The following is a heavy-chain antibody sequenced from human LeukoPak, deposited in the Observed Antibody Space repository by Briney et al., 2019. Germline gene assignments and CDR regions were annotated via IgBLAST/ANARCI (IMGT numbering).Heavy chain of an antibody. Sequence: GGSLRLSCAASGFTFSAYSMIWVRQAPGKGLEWVSYSSTTGNTIHYTDTVKGRFTVSRDNAKNSLFLQMNSLRDEDTAVYYCARRGGGGRSDALDIWGQGTMVTVSS. CDR3: ARRGGGGRSDALDI. CDR1: GFTFSAYS. CDR2: SSTTGNTI. V-gene: IGHV3-48*02. J-gene: IGHJ3*02. D-gene: IGHD2-21*01.